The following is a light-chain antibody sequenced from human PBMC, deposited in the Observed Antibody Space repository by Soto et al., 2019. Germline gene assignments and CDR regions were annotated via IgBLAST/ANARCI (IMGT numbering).Light chain of an antibody. CDR1: QSISNIY. V-gene: IGKV3-20*01. J-gene: IGKJ1*01. CDR3: QQHGSSPWT. Sequence: EIVLTQSPGTVSLSPGERATLSCRASQSISNIYLTWYQQKPGQAPRLLIYRVYNRATGIPDRFSGSGSGTDFTLTISRLEPEDFALYFCQQHGSSPWTFGQGTKVEI. CDR2: RVY.